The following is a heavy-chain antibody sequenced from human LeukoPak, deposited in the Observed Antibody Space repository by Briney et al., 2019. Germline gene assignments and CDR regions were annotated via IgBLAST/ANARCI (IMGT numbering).Heavy chain of an antibody. CDR3: ARTSWYNWNDGRVWFDP. J-gene: IGHJ5*02. CDR1: GGSFSGYY. D-gene: IGHD1-20*01. CDR2: INHSGST. V-gene: IGHV4-34*01. Sequence: SETLSLTCAVCGGSFSGYYWSWIRQPPGKGLEWIGEINHSGSTNYNPSLKSRVTISVDTSKNQFSLKLSSVTAADTAVYYCARTSWYNWNDGRVWFDPWGQGTLVTASS.